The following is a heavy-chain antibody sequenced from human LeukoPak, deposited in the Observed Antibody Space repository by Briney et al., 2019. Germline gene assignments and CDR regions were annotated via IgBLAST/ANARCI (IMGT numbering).Heavy chain of an antibody. J-gene: IGHJ6*03. CDR1: EFSVGSNY. CDR2: ISGRGDNM. CDR3: ARDGYRGSYYRLYYFFMDV. D-gene: IGHD1-26*01. V-gene: IGHV3-23*01. Sequence: GGSLRLSCAASEFSVGSNYMTWVRQAPGKGLEWVSSISGRGDNMDYADSVKGRFTISRDNSENTLYLQMNSLRGEDTAVYYCARDGYRGSYYRLYYFFMDVWGKGTTVTVSS.